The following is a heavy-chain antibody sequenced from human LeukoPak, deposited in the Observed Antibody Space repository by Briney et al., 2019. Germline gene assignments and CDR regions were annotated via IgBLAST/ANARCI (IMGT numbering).Heavy chain of an antibody. CDR2: ISAYNGNT. V-gene: IGHV1-18*01. CDR3: ASSGVTMVQGVITAFDI. D-gene: IGHD3-10*01. J-gene: IGHJ3*02. CDR1: GYTFTSYG. Sequence: GASVKVSCKASGYTFTSYGISWVRQAPGQGLEWMGWISAYNGNTNYAQKLQGRVTMTTDTSTSTAYMELRSLRSDDTAVYYCASSGVTMVQGVITAFDIWGQGTMVTVSS.